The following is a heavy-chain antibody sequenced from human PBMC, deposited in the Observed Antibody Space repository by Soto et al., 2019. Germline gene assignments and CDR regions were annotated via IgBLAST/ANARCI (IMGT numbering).Heavy chain of an antibody. V-gene: IGHV3-73*01. D-gene: IGHD2-2*01. J-gene: IGHJ5*02. Sequence: PGVSLRLSCAASGVTFSGSAMHWFRQASGKGLEWVGRIRSKANSYATAYAASVKGRFTISRDDSKNTAYLQMNSLKTEDTAVYYCTRRERGYCSSNRCLNWFDPWGQGTLVTVS. CDR2: IRSKANSYAT. CDR3: TRRERGYCSSNRCLNWFDP. CDR1: GVTFSGSA.